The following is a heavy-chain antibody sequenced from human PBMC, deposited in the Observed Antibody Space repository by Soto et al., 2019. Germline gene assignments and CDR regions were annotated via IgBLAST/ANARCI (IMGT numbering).Heavy chain of an antibody. D-gene: IGHD3-10*01. J-gene: IGHJ6*02. V-gene: IGHV4-59*01. CDR1: GGSISSYD. Sequence: QVQLQESGPGLVKPSETLSLTCTVSGGSISSYDWSWIRQPPGKGLEWIGYIYYSGSTSYNPSLKSRVTISVDTSKNQFSLMLSSVTAADTAVYYCAIDSGIVAYYYNGMDVWGQGTTVTVSS. CDR2: IYYSGST. CDR3: AIDSGIVAYYYNGMDV.